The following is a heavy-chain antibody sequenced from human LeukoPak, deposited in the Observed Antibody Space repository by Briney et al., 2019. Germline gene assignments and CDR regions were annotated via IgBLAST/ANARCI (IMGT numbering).Heavy chain of an antibody. CDR3: ARGRRKAAAGRRWFDP. CDR2: INHSGST. Sequence: PSETLSLTCAVYGGSFSGYYWSWIRQPPGKGLEWIGEINHSGSTNYNPSLKSRVTISVDTSKNQFSLKLSSVTAADTAVYYCARGRRKAAAGRRWFDPWGQGTLVTVSS. D-gene: IGHD6-13*01. CDR1: GGSFSGYY. J-gene: IGHJ5*02. V-gene: IGHV4-34*01.